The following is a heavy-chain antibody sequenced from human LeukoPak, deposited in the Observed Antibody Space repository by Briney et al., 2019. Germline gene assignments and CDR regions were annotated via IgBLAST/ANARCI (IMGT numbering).Heavy chain of an antibody. Sequence: PGGSLRLSCAASGFTFSSYSMNWVRQAPGKGLEWVSSISSSSSYIYYADSVKGRFTISRDNAKNSLYLQMNSLRAEDTAVYYCASLGQVAARQKDAFDIWGQGTMVTVSS. D-gene: IGHD6-6*01. J-gene: IGHJ3*02. CDR2: ISSSSSYI. CDR1: GFTFSSYS. V-gene: IGHV3-21*01. CDR3: ASLGQVAARQKDAFDI.